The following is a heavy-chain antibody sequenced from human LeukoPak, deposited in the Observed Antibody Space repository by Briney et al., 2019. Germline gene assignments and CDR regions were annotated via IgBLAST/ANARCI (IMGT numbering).Heavy chain of an antibody. Sequence: SETLSLTCTVSGGSISGYYWSWIRQPAGKGLEWIGRMTTSGSSHYNPSLRSRVTISLDTSANKFSLELSSVTAADTAVYYCARDESITWDPPFDYWGQGTLVTVSS. CDR1: GGSISGYY. D-gene: IGHD1-26*01. J-gene: IGHJ4*02. CDR2: MTTSGSS. CDR3: ARDESITWDPPFDY. V-gene: IGHV4-4*07.